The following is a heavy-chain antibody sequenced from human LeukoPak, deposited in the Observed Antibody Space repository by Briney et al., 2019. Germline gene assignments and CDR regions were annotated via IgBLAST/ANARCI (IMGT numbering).Heavy chain of an antibody. CDR1: GFTFSSFE. CDR2: ISYDGSNK. J-gene: IGHJ2*01. D-gene: IGHD5-24*01. Sequence: PGGSLRLSCAASGFTFSSFEMNWVRQAPGKGLEWVAVISYDGSNKYFADSVKGRFTISRDNSKNTLYLQMNNLRAEDTAVYFCATPGGWGGYNWNRYFDLWGRGTLVIVSS. CDR3: ATPGGWGGYNWNRYFDL. V-gene: IGHV3-30*03.